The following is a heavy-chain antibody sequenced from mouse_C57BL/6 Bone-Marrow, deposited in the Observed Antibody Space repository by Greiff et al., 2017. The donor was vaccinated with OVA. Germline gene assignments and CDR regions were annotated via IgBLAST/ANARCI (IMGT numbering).Heavy chain of an antibody. CDR2: IDPETGGT. V-gene: IGHV1-15*01. Sequence: VQLQHSGAELVRPGASVTLSCKASGYTFTDYEMHWVKQTPVHGLEWIGAIDPETGGTAYNQKFKGKAILTADKSSSTAYMELRSLTSEDSAVYYCTRLTPYFYYAMDYWGQGTSVTVSS. J-gene: IGHJ4*01. CDR3: TRLTPYFYYAMDY. D-gene: IGHD1-1*01. CDR1: GYTFTDYE.